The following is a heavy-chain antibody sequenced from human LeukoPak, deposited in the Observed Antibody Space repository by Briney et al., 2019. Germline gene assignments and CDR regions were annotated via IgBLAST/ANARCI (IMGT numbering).Heavy chain of an antibody. D-gene: IGHD3-22*01. Sequence: SETLSLTCAVYGGSFSGYYWSWIRQPPGKGLEWIGEINHSGSTNYNPSLKSRVTISVDTSKNQFSLRLSSVTAADTAVYYCARGFYTSGYYVWYFDLWGRGTLVTVSS. V-gene: IGHV4-34*01. CDR1: GGSFSGYY. J-gene: IGHJ2*01. CDR2: INHSGST. CDR3: ARGFYTSGYYVWYFDL.